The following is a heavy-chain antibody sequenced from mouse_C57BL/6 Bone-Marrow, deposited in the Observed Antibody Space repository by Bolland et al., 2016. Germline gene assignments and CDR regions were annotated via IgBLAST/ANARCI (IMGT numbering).Heavy chain of an antibody. V-gene: IGHV4-1*01. J-gene: IGHJ3*01. Sequence: NYAPSLKDKFIISRDNAKNTLYLQMSKVRSEDTALYYCARGDDYDGGFAYWGQGTL. CDR3: ARGDDYDGGFAY. D-gene: IGHD2-4*01.